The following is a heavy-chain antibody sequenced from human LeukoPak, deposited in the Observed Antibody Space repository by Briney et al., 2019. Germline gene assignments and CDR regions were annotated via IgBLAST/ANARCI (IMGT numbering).Heavy chain of an antibody. CDR2: ISYDGSSK. D-gene: IGHD4-17*01. CDR1: GFTFSSYA. Sequence: GGSLRLSCAASGFTFSSYAMHWVRQAPGKGLEWVAVISYDGSSKYYADSVKGRFTISRDNSKNTLYLQMNSLRAEDTAVYYCARGVYGDPLDYWGQGTLVTVSS. J-gene: IGHJ4*02. V-gene: IGHV3-30*14. CDR3: ARGVYGDPLDY.